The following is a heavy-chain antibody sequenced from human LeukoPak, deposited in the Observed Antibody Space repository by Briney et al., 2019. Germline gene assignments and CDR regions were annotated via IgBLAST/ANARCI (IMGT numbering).Heavy chain of an antibody. CDR2: ISYDGSNK. CDR3: AKGYYFDY. Sequence: GGSVRLLCAASGFTFSSYGMHWVRQAPGEGLEWVAVISYDGSNKYYADSVKGRFTISRDNSKHTLYLQMNSLRAEDTAVYYCAKGYYFDYWGQGTLVTASS. CDR1: GFTFSSYG. V-gene: IGHV3-30*18. J-gene: IGHJ4*02.